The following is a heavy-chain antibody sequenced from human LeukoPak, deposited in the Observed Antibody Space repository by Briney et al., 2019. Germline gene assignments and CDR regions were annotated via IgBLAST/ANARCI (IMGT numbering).Heavy chain of an antibody. CDR2: ISSDGSST. Sequence: PGGSLRLSCAASGFTFSSYWMHWVRQAPGKGLVWVSRISSDGSSTTYADSVKGRFTISRDNGRNTLYLQMYSLRAEDTAVYYCASYLTSIPSGMDVWGQGTTVTVSS. V-gene: IGHV3-74*01. CDR1: GFTFSSYW. CDR3: ASYLTSIPSGMDV. J-gene: IGHJ6*02. D-gene: IGHD2/OR15-2a*01.